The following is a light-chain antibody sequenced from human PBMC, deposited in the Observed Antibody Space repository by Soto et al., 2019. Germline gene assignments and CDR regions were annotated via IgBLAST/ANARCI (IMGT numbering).Light chain of an antibody. Sequence: DIQMTQSPSSLSASVGDRVTITCRASQSITTFLNWYQQRPGKAPQLLIYAASSLQSGVSSRFSGSGSGTDFTLTISSLQPEDFATYYCQQSYSTPLTFGPGTKVDFK. J-gene: IGKJ3*01. V-gene: IGKV1-39*01. CDR1: QSITTF. CDR3: QQSYSTPLT. CDR2: AAS.